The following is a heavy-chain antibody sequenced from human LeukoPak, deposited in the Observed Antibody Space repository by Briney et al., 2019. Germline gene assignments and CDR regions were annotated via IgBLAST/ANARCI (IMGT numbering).Heavy chain of an antibody. J-gene: IGHJ4*02. Sequence: GGSLRLSCAASGFTFSDYYISWIRQAPGKGLEWVSYISSSSSYTDYAASVKGRFTISRDNAKNSLNLQMNSLRAEDTAVYYCARDSGYSGYSDYWGQGTLVTVSS. CDR1: GFTFSDYY. CDR2: ISSSSSYT. CDR3: ARDSGYSGYSDY. V-gene: IGHV3-11*05. D-gene: IGHD5-12*01.